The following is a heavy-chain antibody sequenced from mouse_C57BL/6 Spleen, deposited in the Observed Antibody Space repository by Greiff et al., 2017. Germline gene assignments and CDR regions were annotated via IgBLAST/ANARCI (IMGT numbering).Heavy chain of an antibody. V-gene: IGHV1-81*01. CDR1: GYTFTSYG. Sequence: VNLVESGAELARPGASVKLSCKASGYTFTSYGISWVKQSTGQGLEWIGEIYPRSGNTYYNENFKGKATLTADKSSSTAYMELRSLTSEDSAVYVCAGIYYDYDEAYWGQGTLVTVSA. CDR3: AGIYYDYDEAY. D-gene: IGHD2-4*01. CDR2: IYPRSGNT. J-gene: IGHJ3*01.